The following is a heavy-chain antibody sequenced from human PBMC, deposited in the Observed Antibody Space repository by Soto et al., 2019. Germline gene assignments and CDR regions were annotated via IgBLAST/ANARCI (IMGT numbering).Heavy chain of an antibody. J-gene: IGHJ4*02. CDR3: ARDLGSTNYYFDY. CDR1: GFTFSNYG. CDR2: IWYDGSKK. V-gene: IGHV3-33*01. D-gene: IGHD1-1*01. Sequence: QVQLVESGGGVVQPGGSLTLSCVTSGFTFSNYGFHWVRQAPGKGLEWVALIWYDGSKKYYADFVRGRFTISRDYSGNTLYLQMNSLTAEDTAVYYCARDLGSTNYYFDYWGQGTLAIVSS.